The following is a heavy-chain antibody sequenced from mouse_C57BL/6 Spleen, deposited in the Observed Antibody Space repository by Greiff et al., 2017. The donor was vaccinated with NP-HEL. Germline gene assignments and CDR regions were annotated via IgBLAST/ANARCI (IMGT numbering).Heavy chain of an antibody. J-gene: IGHJ4*01. CDR1: GYTFTSYW. D-gene: IGHD2-9*01. CDR2: IDPNRGGT. Sequence: QVQLQQPGAELVKPGASVKLSCKASGYTFTSYWMHWVKQRPGRGLEWIGRIDPNRGGTKYNEKFKSKATLTVDKPSSTAYMQLSSLTSEDSAVYYCARSPSMVRTSYYAMDYWGQGTSVTVSS. V-gene: IGHV1-72*01. CDR3: ARSPSMVRTSYYAMDY.